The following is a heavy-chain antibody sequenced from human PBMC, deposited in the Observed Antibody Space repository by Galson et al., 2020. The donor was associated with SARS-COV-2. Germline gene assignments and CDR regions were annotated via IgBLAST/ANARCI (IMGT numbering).Heavy chain of an antibody. CDR3: GQQLGQPYYGMAV. CDR1: GFTFSRYA. Sequence: GESLKISCADSGFTFSRYALYSVRQAPGKGLERGAAISYEGSNKYYSDSVKGRFTISRDNSKNTLYLQMNSLRAEDTAVYYCGQQLGQPYYGMAVWGQGTTVTVSS. V-gene: IGHV3-30-3*01. CDR2: ISYEGSNK. J-gene: IGHJ6*02. D-gene: IGHD6-13*01.